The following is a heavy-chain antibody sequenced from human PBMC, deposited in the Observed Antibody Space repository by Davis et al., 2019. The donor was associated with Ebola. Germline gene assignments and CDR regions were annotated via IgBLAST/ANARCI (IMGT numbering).Heavy chain of an antibody. V-gene: IGHV3-7*01. J-gene: IGHJ6*02. CDR1: GLSFSTYW. Sequence: GESLKISCAASGLSFSTYWMSWVRQTPDKGLEFVANINQGGSVKNYVDSVKGRFTVSRDNAKNSLYLQMSSLRDEDTAVYFCARRILGDSRGGMDVRGQGSTVTVSS. CDR2: INQGGSVK. CDR3: ARRILGDSRGGMDV. D-gene: IGHD2-21*01.